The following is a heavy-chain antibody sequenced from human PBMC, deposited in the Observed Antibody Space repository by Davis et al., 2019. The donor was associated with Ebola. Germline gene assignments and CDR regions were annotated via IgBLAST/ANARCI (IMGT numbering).Heavy chain of an antibody. CDR1: GGTFNNFG. J-gene: IGHJ5*02. V-gene: IGHV1-69*13. CDR3: ARNVFGTGWFDT. D-gene: IGHD3-16*01. CDR2: IIPPFGTS. Sequence: AASVKVSCKASGGTFNNFGITWVRQAPGQGLEYVGEIIPPFGTSDHAQMFQDRITLTADESTTTVFLELNSLRSDDTAIYYCARNVFGTGWFDTWGQGTLVTVSS.